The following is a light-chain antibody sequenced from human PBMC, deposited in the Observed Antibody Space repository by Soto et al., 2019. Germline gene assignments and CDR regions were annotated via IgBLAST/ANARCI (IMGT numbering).Light chain of an antibody. V-gene: IGKV1-12*01. Sequence: DIQMTQSPSSVSASVGDRVTITCRASQGVSNWLAWYQQKPGKAPKLLIYAASTLRSGVPSRFRGSGSGTDFTFTISSLQPEDFAVYYCQQYGGSPRTFGQGTKVEVK. CDR2: AAS. J-gene: IGKJ1*01. CDR3: QQYGGSPRT. CDR1: QGVSNW.